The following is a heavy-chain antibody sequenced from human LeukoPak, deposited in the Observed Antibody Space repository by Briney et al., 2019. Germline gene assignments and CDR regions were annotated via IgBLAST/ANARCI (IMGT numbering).Heavy chain of an antibody. CDR2: ISGSGGST. Sequence: GGSLRLSCAASGFTFSSYAMSWVRQAPGKGLEWVSAISGSGGSTYYADSVKGRFTISRDNSKNTLYLQMNSLRAEDTAVYYCARFEYSSSFGYWGQGTLVTVSS. J-gene: IGHJ4*02. CDR3: ARFEYSSSFGY. D-gene: IGHD6-6*01. CDR1: GFTFSSYA. V-gene: IGHV3-23*01.